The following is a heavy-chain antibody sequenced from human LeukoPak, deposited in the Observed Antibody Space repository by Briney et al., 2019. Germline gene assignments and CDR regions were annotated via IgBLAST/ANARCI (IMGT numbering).Heavy chain of an antibody. D-gene: IGHD2-8*01. V-gene: IGHV3-23*01. CDR3: AKGRSCTNGICYSWFPEI. J-gene: IGHJ3*02. CDR1: GFTFSSYA. CDR2: ISGSGDIT. Sequence: GGSLRLSCAASGFTFSSYAMSWVRQAPGKGLEWVSAISGSGDITYLADSVKGRFTISRDNSRSTLYLQMNSLRTEDTAVYYCAKGRSCTNGICYSWFPEIWGRGTMVTVSS.